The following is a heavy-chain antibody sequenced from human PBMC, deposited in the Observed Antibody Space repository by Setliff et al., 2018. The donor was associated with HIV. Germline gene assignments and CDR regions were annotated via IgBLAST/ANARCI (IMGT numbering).Heavy chain of an antibody. D-gene: IGHD3-3*01. Sequence: PGGSLRLSCAASGFSFNNYGMHWVRQAPGKGLEWVSIISHDGSKKYYADSVKGRFTISRDNSNNMLYLQMNDLRPGDTALYFCAKDWREGCAESRCHSYYYMDVWGQGTTVTVSS. CDR1: GFSFNNYG. CDR2: ISHDGSKK. CDR3: AKDWREGCAESRCHSYYYMDV. J-gene: IGHJ6*03. V-gene: IGHV3-30*18.